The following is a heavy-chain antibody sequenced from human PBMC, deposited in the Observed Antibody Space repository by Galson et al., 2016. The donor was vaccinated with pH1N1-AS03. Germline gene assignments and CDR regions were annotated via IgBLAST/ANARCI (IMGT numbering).Heavy chain of an antibody. CDR3: ARVSCSSTTCSPYYYGMDV. CDR1: GGTFSSYA. Sequence: SVKVSCKVSGGTFSSYAISWVRQAPGQGLEWMARIIPIVGITNFAQRFQGRVTTTADKSRTTAYMELSSLKASDTAMYYCARVSCSSTTCSPYYYGMDVWGQGTTVTVSS. CDR2: IIPIVGIT. J-gene: IGHJ6*02. D-gene: IGHD2-2*01. V-gene: IGHV1-69*04.